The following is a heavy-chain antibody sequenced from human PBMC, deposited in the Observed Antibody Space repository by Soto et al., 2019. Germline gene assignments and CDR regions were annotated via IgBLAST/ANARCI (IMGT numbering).Heavy chain of an antibody. CDR1: GFTFRTYT. J-gene: IGHJ6*02. D-gene: IGHD2-15*01. V-gene: IGHV3-21*01. CDR2: IRGFSPYT. Sequence: GSLRLSCVSSGFTFRTYTMNWVRQAPGKGLEWVSGIRGFSPYTFYAESVKGRFTISRDNAKNSLYLQMNSLGVEDTAVYYCARDRGYDAHDYYYNAMDVWGQGTTVTVSS. CDR3: ARDRGYDAHDYYYNAMDV.